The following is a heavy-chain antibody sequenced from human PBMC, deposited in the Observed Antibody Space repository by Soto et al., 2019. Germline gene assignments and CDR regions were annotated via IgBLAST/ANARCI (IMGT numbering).Heavy chain of an antibody. CDR2: IYYSGST. Sequence: SETLSLTCTVSGGSISSGGYYWSWIRQHPGKGLEWIGYIYYSGSTYYNPSLKSRVTISVDTSKNQFSLKLSSVTAAATAVYYCARSNLDVLMVKSNYFDYWGQGTLVTVSS. CDR3: ARSNLDVLMVKSNYFDY. CDR1: GGSISSGGYY. J-gene: IGHJ4*02. D-gene: IGHD2-8*01. V-gene: IGHV4-31*03.